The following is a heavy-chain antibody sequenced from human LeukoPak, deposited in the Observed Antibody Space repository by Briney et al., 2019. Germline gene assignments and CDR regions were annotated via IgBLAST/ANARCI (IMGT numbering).Heavy chain of an antibody. V-gene: IGHV1-69*05. J-gene: IGHJ4*02. D-gene: IGHD6-19*01. Sequence: SVKVSCVASGGTFSSYAISWVRQAPGQGLEWMGGIIPIFGTANYAQKFQGRVTITTDESTSTAYMELSSLRSEDTAVYYCASPYSSGWYAEHEPFDYWGQGTLVTVSS. CDR1: GGTFSSYA. CDR3: ASPYSSGWYAEHEPFDY. CDR2: IIPIFGTA.